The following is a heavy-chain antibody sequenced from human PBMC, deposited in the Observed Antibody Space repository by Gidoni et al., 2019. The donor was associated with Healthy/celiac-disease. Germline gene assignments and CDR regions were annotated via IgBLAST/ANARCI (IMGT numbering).Heavy chain of an antibody. D-gene: IGHD4-17*01. V-gene: IGHV4-30-2*01. Sequence: QLQLQESGSGLVKPSQTLSLTCAVSGGSISSGGYSWSWIRQPPGKGLEWIGYIYHSGSTYYNPSLKSRVTISVDRSKNQFSLKLSSVTAADTAVYYCARVHGTPYGDLNNWYFDLWGRGTLVTVSS. CDR2: IYHSGST. J-gene: IGHJ2*01. CDR3: ARVHGTPYGDLNNWYFDL. CDR1: GGSISSGGYS.